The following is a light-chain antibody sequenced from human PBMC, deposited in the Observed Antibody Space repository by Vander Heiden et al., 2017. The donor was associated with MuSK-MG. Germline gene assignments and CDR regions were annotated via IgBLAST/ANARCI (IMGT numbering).Light chain of an antibody. Sequence: DIVLTQSPATLSLSPGERATLSCRTSQSISSYLAWYQQKAGQAPRLLIYDASNRATGIPARFSGSGSGTDFTLTISSLEPEDFAVYYCQQRSNWPLTFGGGTKVDIK. V-gene: IGKV3-11*01. CDR2: DAS. CDR3: QQRSNWPLT. J-gene: IGKJ4*01. CDR1: QSISSY.